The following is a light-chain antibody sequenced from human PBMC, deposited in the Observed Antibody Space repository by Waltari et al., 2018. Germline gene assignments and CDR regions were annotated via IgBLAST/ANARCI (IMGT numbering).Light chain of an antibody. CDR3: QSSDSSVSAWV. CDR2: GHN. Sequence: QSVLTQPPSVSGAPGQSITISCTGSNSNIVSGYDVHWYQHLPGADPQLLIYGHNNRRSGGPDGFSGSKSGTSASLAITGLQAEDEADYYCQSSDSSVSAWVFGGGTKLTVV. J-gene: IGLJ3*02. V-gene: IGLV1-40*01. CDR1: NSNIVSGYD.